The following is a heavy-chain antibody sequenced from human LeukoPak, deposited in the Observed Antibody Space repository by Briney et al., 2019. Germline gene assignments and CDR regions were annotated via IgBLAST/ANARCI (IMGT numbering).Heavy chain of an antibody. CDR3: ATTPLGGDYVFDY. CDR2: INAGNGNT. CDR1: GYIFTNYA. V-gene: IGHV1-3*01. J-gene: IGHJ4*02. Sequence: ASVKVSCKASGYIFTNYAMHWVRQAPGQRLEWMGWINAGNGNTKYSEKFQGRVTITRDTSASTAYMELSSLRSEDTAVYYCATTPLGGDYVFDYWGQGTLVTVSS. D-gene: IGHD4-17*01.